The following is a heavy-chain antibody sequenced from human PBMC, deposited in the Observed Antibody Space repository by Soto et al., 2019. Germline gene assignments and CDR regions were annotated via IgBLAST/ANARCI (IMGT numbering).Heavy chain of an antibody. CDR1: GVSISSHDYY. CDR2: IYHSGST. J-gene: IGHJ5*02. D-gene: IGHD2-21*01. Sequence: SETLSLTCTVSGVSISSHDYYWGWIRQPPGKGLEWIGYIYHSGSTYYNPSLKSRVTISVDRSKNQFSLKLSSVTAADTAVYYCARLGAYYQSLDPWGPGTLVTVSS. V-gene: IGHV4-39*07. CDR3: ARLGAYYQSLDP.